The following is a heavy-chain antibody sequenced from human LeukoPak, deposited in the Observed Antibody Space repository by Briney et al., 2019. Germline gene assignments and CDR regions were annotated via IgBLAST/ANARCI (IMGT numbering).Heavy chain of an antibody. CDR2: IKQDGSEK. V-gene: IGHV3-7*03. J-gene: IGHJ4*02. D-gene: IGHD2-15*01. Sequence: GGSLRLSCAASGFTFSSYWMNWVRQAPGKRLEWVANIKQDGSEKYYVDSVKGRFTISRDNAKNSLYLQMNSLRAEDTAVYYCARVGWGGGSCYYDYWGQGTLVTVSS. CDR1: GFTFSSYW. CDR3: ARVGWGGGSCYYDY.